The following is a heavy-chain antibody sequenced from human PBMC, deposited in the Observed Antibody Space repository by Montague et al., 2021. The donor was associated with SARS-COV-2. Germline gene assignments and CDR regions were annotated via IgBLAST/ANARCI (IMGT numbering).Heavy chain of an antibody. D-gene: IGHD3-10*01. J-gene: IGHJ4*02. V-gene: IGHV3-23*01. CDR2: ISASAMGT. CDR1: GFTFSTYG. Sequence: SLRLSCAASGFTFSTYGMTWVRQAPGKGLEWVSSISASAMGTHYPDSVKGRFTISRDNSKNTLYLQMSSLRAEDTAVYFCLNYHGSGSYGDFWGQGTLVTVS. CDR3: LNYHGSGSYGDF.